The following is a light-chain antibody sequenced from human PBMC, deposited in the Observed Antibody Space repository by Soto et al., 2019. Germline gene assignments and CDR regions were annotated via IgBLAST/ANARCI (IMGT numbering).Light chain of an antibody. CDR2: DVS. J-gene: IGLJ1*01. CDR3: CSYAGSYPYV. V-gene: IGLV2-11*01. Sequence: QSVLTQPRSVSGSPGQSVTISCTGTSSDVGGYNYVSWYQQHPGKALKLMISDVSKRPLGVPDRFSGSKSGNTASLTISGLQAEDEADYYCCSYAGSYPYVFGSGTKVTVL. CDR1: SSDVGGYNY.